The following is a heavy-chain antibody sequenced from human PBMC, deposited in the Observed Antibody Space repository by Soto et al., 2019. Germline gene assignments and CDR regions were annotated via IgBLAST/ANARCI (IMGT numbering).Heavy chain of an antibody. V-gene: IGHV4-34*01. D-gene: IGHD4-17*01. CDR1: GGSFSGYY. J-gene: IGHJ3*02. CDR3: ARGLPTSTVTTLGKRKRVGAFDI. CDR2: INHSGST. Sequence: SETLSLTCAVYGGSFSGYYWSWIRQPPGKGLEWIGEINHSGSTNYNPSLKSRVTISVDTSKNQFSLKLSSVTAADTAVYYCARGLPTSTVTTLGKRKRVGAFDIWGQGTMVTVSS.